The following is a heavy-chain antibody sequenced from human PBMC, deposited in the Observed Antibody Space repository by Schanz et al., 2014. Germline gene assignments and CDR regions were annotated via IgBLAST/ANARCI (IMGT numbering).Heavy chain of an antibody. V-gene: IGHV3-23*04. CDR1: GFTFYNYA. J-gene: IGHJ6*02. CDR3: AKAFRTTKYYGMDV. Sequence: VQLVESGGGLVKPGGSLRLSCAASGFTFYNYAMTWVRQAPGKGLEWVSAISSTGGSTYYADSVKGRFTISRDNSKNTLSLLVNSLRGEDTATYYCAKAFRTTKYYGMDVWGQGTTVTVS. D-gene: IGHD1-1*01. CDR2: ISSTGGST.